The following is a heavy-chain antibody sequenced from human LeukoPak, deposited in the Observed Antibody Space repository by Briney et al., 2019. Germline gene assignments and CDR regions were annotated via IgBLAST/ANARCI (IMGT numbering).Heavy chain of an antibody. J-gene: IGHJ4*02. CDR1: GGSINSGTYY. D-gene: IGHD1-26*01. V-gene: IGHV4-30-2*01. CDR2: IYHSGST. Sequence: SETLSLTCSVSGGSINSGTYYWTWIRQPPGKGLEWIGYIYHSGSTYYNPSLKSRVTISVDRSKNQFSLKLSSVTAADTAVYYCAREAKWELVDYWGQGTLVTVSS. CDR3: AREAKWELVDY.